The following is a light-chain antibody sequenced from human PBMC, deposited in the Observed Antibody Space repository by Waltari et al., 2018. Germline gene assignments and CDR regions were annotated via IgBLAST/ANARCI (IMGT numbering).Light chain of an antibody. CDR2: GKN. Sequence: SSELTQDPAVSVALGQTVRTTCQGDRLRRYYASWYQQKPGQAPVLVIYGKNNRPSGIPDRFSGSSSGNTASLTITGAQAEDEADYYCNSRDSSGNHVVFGGGTKLTVL. CDR3: NSRDSSGNHVV. V-gene: IGLV3-19*01. CDR1: RLRRYY. J-gene: IGLJ2*01.